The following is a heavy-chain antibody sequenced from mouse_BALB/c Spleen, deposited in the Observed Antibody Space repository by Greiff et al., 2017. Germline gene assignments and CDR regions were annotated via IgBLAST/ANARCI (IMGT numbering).Heavy chain of an antibody. CDR2: ISSGGST. CDR3: ARGQGGNYDY. CDR1: GFTFSSYA. D-gene: IGHD2-1*01. J-gene: IGHJ2*01. Sequence: EVKLVESGGGLVKPGGSLKLSCAASGFTFSSYAMSWVRQTPEKRLEWVASISSGGSTYYPDSVKGRFTISRDNARNILYLQMSSLRSEDTAMYYCARGQGGNYDYWGQGTTLTVSS. V-gene: IGHV5-6-5*01.